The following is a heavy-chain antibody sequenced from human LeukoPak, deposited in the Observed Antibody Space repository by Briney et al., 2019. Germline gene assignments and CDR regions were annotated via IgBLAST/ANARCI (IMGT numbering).Heavy chain of an antibody. CDR2: IYYSGST. V-gene: IGHV4-39*07. J-gene: IGHJ6*03. CDR3: ARKIAARPGYYYYMDV. Sequence: ASETLSLTCTVSGGSISSSSYYWGWIRQPPGKGLEWVGSIYYSGSTYYNPSLKSRVTISVDTSKNQFSLKLSSVTAADTAVYYCARKIAARPGYYYYMDVWGKGTTVTVSS. D-gene: IGHD6-6*01. CDR1: GGSISSSSYY.